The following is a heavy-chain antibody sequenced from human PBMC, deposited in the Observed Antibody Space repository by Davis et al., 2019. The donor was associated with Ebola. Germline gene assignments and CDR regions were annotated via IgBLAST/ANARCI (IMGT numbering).Heavy chain of an antibody. V-gene: IGHV1-3*01. J-gene: IGHJ4*02. Sequence: KFRGRVTITRDTSASTAYMELSSLRSEDTAVYYCARSEIIRFLEWLLYFDYWGQGTLVTVSS. D-gene: IGHD3-3*01. CDR3: ARSEIIRFLEWLLYFDY.